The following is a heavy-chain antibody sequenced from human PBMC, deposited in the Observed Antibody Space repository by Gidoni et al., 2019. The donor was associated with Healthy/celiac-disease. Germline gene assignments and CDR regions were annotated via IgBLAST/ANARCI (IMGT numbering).Heavy chain of an antibody. CDR2: MNPNSGNT. V-gene: IGHV1-8*01. CDR3: ARGSGRGESRGGTYYMDV. CDR1: GYTFTSYA. Sequence: QVQLVQSGAEVTKPGAAVKVSCKASGYTFTSYATNWVRQATGQGLEWMGWMNPNSGNTSYAQKFQGRVTMTRNTSISTAYMELSSLRSEDTAVYYCARGSGRGESRGGTYYMDVWGKGTTVTVSS. J-gene: IGHJ6*03. D-gene: IGHD3-16*01.